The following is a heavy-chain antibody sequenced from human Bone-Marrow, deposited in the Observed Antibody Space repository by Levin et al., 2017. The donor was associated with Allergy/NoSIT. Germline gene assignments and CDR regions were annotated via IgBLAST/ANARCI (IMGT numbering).Heavy chain of an antibody. CDR2: MSPSSGNT. CDR1: GYTFTRYD. J-gene: IGHJ5*02. V-gene: IGHV1-8*01. CDR3: ARTYYDDSDTETNWFDP. Sequence: GESLKISCKASGYTFTRYDINWVRQAAGQGLEWMGWMSPSSGNTGYAQKFQGRVTMTRDTSTSTAYMELSSLRSDDTAIYYCARTYYDDSDTETNWFDPWGQGTLVTVSS. D-gene: IGHD3-22*01.